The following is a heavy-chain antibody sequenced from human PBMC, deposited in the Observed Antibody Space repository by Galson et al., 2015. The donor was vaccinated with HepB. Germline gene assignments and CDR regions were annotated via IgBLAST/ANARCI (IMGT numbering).Heavy chain of an antibody. CDR2: INPNSGGT. Sequence: SVKVSCKASGYTFTGYYMHWVRQAPGQGLEWMGRINPNSGGTNYAQKFQGRVTMTRDTSISTAYMELSRLRSDDTAVYYCARGYYGSGSWAHYYYYMDVWGKGTTVTVSS. CDR1: GYTFTGYY. D-gene: IGHD3-10*01. V-gene: IGHV1-2*06. J-gene: IGHJ6*03. CDR3: ARGYYGSGSWAHYYYYMDV.